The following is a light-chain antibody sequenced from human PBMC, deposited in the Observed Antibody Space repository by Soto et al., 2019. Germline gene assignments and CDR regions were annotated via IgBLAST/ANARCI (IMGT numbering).Light chain of an antibody. CDR1: ESIRTW. CDR2: DAS. CDR3: QQYNNYPRT. Sequence: DIQMTQSPSTLPASIGDRVTITCRASESIRTWLAWYQHKPGKAPKFLIYDASSLESGVPSRFSSSGSGTEFSLTISNLQPDDFATYFCQQYNNYPRTFGQGTKVDIK. V-gene: IGKV1-5*01. J-gene: IGKJ1*01.